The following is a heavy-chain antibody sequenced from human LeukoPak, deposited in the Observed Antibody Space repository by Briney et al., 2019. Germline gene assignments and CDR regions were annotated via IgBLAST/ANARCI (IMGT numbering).Heavy chain of an antibody. Sequence: PSETLSLTCTVSGGSISSYYWSWIRQPPGKGLEWIGSIYYSGSTYYNPSLKSRVTISVDTSKNQFSLKLSSVTAADTAVYYCARYDLYYYYGMDVWGQGTTVTVSS. J-gene: IGHJ6*02. CDR3: ARYDLYYYYGMDV. CDR1: GGSISSYY. CDR2: IYYSGST. V-gene: IGHV4-59*05. D-gene: IGHD1-1*01.